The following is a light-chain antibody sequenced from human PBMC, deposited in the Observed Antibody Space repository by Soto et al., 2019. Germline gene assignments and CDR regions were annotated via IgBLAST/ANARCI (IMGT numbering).Light chain of an antibody. V-gene: IGKV2-28*01. CDR1: QSLLHSTGKNY. CDR2: LGS. J-gene: IGKJ2*01. CDR3: MQALQTSYT. Sequence: DIVMTQSPVSLPVTPGEPASISCRSSQSLLHSTGKNYLDWYLQKPGQSPQLLIYLGSTRAPGVPDRFSGGGTGTNFTLKISRVEPEDVGVYYCMQALQTSYTFGQGTKVDIK.